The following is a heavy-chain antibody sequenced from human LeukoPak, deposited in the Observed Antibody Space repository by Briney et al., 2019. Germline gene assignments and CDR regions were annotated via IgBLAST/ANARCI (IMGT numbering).Heavy chain of an antibody. CDR2: IDDRGSEK. CDR3: ARDTPRGARYPDS. J-gene: IGHJ5*01. CDR1: GFTFGNYW. Sequence: GGSLRLSCATSGFTFGNYWMTWVRQAPGRRLEWVANIDDRGSEKNYADSVKGRYTNSRDNARNSMFLQMNSLRVEDTAVYFCARDTPRGARYPDSWGRGTLVTVSS. D-gene: IGHD1-14*01. V-gene: IGHV3-7*01.